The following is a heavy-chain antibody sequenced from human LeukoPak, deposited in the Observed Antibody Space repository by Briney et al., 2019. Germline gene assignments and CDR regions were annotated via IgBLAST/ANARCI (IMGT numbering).Heavy chain of an antibody. CDR2: IYYSGST. D-gene: IGHD1-26*01. Sequence: SETLSLTCTVPGGSISSYYLSWIRQPPGKGLEWIGYIYYSGSTNYNPSLKSRVTISVDTSKNQFSLKLSSVTAADTAVYYCAREKWTFHYWGQGTLVTVSS. V-gene: IGHV4-59*01. CDR1: GGSISSYY. CDR3: AREKWTFHY. J-gene: IGHJ4*02.